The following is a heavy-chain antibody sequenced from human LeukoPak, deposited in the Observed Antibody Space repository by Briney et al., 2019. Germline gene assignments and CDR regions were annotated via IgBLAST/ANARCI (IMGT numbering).Heavy chain of an antibody. D-gene: IGHD6-6*01. J-gene: IGHJ4*02. V-gene: IGHV1-69*13. CDR1: GGTFSSYA. CDR3: ARDGIAARGLFDY. CDR2: IIPIFGTA. Sequence: SVKVSCKASGGTFSSYAISWVRQAPGQGLEWMGGIIPIFGTANYAQKFQGRVTITADESTSTAYMEPSSLRSEDTAVYYCARDGIAARGLFDYWGQGTLVTVSS.